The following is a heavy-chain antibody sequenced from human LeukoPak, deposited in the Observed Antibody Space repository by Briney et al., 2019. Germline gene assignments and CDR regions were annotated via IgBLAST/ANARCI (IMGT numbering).Heavy chain of an antibody. CDR3: ASGGPFWSGYYKVDY. V-gene: IGHV3-21*01. CDR2: ISSSSSYI. D-gene: IGHD3-3*01. CDR1: GFTFNSYS. Sequence: PGGSLRLSCAASGFTFNSYSMNWVRLAPGKGLEWVSSISSSSSYIYYADSVKGRFTISRDNAKNSLYLQMNSLRAEDTAVYYCASGGPFWSGYYKVDYWGQGTLVTVSS. J-gene: IGHJ4*02.